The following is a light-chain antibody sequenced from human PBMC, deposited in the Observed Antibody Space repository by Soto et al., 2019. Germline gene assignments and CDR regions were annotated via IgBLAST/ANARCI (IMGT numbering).Light chain of an antibody. CDR3: QQYYSIPRT. CDR2: WAS. CDR1: QSVLYSSNNKNY. J-gene: IGKJ1*01. V-gene: IGKV4-1*01. Sequence: DIVMTQSPDSLAVSLGERATINCKSSQSVLYSSNNKNYLAWYQQKPGQPPKLLIYWASTRESGVPDRFNGSGSETDFTLTVSSLQAEDVAVYYCQQYYSIPRTFGQGTKVEVK.